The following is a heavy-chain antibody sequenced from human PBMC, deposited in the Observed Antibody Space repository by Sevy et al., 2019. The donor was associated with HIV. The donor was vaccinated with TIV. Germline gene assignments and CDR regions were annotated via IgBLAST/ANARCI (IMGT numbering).Heavy chain of an antibody. CDR1: GGTFSSYA. V-gene: IGHV1-69*13. D-gene: IGHD3-3*01. CDR2: IIPIFGTT. Sequence: ASVKVSCKASGGTFSSYAISWVRQAPGQGLEWMGGIIPIFGTTNYAQKFQGRVTITADESTSMAYMELSSLGSEDTAVYYCARVLRFLEWLAYGMDVWGQGTTVTVSS. J-gene: IGHJ6*02. CDR3: ARVLRFLEWLAYGMDV.